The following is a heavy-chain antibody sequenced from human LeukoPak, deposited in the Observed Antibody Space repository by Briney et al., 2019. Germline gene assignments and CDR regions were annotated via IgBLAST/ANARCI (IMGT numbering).Heavy chain of an antibody. J-gene: IGHJ4*02. D-gene: IGHD1-26*01. Sequence: GGSPRLSCAASGFTFRTYWMSWVRQAPGKGLEWVAILKKDGGEKHYVDSVKGRFTISRDNAKNSLYLQMDSLRGGDTAVYYCARGGTSLDFWGQGTLVTVPS. CDR1: GFTFRTYW. CDR2: LKKDGGEK. V-gene: IGHV3-7*01. CDR3: ARGGTSLDF.